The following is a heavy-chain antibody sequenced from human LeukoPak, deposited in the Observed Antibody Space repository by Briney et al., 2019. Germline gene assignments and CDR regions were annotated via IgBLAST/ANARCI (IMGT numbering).Heavy chain of an antibody. CDR2: INPNSGGT. J-gene: IGHJ4*02. CDR1: GYTFTGYY. Sequence: GASVKVSCKASGYTFTGYYMHWVRQAPGQGLEWMGRINPNSGGTNYAQKFQGRVTMTRDTSISTAYMELSRLRSDDTAVYYCARVAAAGTQWDYWGQGTLVTVSS. D-gene: IGHD6-13*01. CDR3: ARVAAAGTQWDY. V-gene: IGHV1-2*06.